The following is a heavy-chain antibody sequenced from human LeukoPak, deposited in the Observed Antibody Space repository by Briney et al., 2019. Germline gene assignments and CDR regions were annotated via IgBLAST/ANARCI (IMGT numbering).Heavy chain of an antibody. Sequence: SETLSLICTVSGGSISSYYWSWIRQPPGKGLEWIGYIYYSGSTNYNPSLKSRVTISVDTSKNQFSLKLSSVTAADTAVYYCARDRSLDTAMVEHYFDYWGQGTLVTVSS. D-gene: IGHD5-18*01. CDR3: ARDRSLDTAMVEHYFDY. J-gene: IGHJ4*02. CDR2: IYYSGST. V-gene: IGHV4-59*01. CDR1: GGSISSYY.